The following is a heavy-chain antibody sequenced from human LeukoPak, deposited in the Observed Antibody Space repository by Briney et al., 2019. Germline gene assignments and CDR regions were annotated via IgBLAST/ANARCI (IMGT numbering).Heavy chain of an antibody. V-gene: IGHV1-69*04. CDR3: ARDPYGSGSHNWFDP. D-gene: IGHD3-10*01. J-gene: IGHJ5*02. CDR1: GGTFSSYA. CDR2: IIPILGIA. Sequence: SVKVSCKASGGTFSSYAISWVRQAPGQGLEWMGRIIPILGIANYAQKFQGRVTITADKSTSTAYMELSSLRSEDTAVYYCARDPYGSGSHNWFDPWGQGTLVTVSS.